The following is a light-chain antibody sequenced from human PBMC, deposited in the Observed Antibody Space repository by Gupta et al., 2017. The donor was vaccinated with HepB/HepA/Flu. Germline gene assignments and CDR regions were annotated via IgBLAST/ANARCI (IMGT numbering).Light chain of an antibody. V-gene: IGLV1-44*01. CDR3: ASWDDSLNGWV. CDR2: SNN. CDR1: SSHIGSNT. Sequence: QSVLTQPPSASGTPGQRVTISCSGSSSHIGSNTVDWYQQFSGTAPKVLMNSNNERPSGVPDRFSGTKSGTSASLAIRGLQSEDEADYFCASWDDSLNGWVFGGGTRLTVL. J-gene: IGLJ3*02.